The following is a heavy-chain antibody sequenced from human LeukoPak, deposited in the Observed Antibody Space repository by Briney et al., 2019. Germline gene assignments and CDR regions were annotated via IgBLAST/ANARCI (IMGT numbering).Heavy chain of an antibody. CDR2: ISGDGSST. CDR3: AKASKDSSGWYLWFDY. CDR1: GFTFDDYA. D-gene: IGHD6-19*01. Sequence: PGRSLRLSCAASGFTFDDYAMHWVRQAPGKGLEWVSLISGDGSSTYYADSVKGRFTISRDNSKNSLYLQMNNLRTEDTALYYCAKASKDSSGWYLWFDYWGQGTLVTVSS. J-gene: IGHJ4*02. V-gene: IGHV3-43*02.